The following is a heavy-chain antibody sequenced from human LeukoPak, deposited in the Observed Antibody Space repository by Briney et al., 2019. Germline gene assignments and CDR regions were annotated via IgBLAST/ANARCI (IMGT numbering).Heavy chain of an antibody. D-gene: IGHD2/OR15-2a*01. CDR2: ISAHNGNT. Sequence: GASVKVSCKASGGTFSSYTFSWVRQAPGQGLEWMGWISAHNGNTNYAQKLQGRVTMTTDTSTSTAYMELRSLRSDDTAVYYCARDAPSPYLPYYMDVWGKGTTVTVSS. CDR3: ARDAPSPYLPYYMDV. J-gene: IGHJ6*03. V-gene: IGHV1-18*01. CDR1: GGTFSSYT.